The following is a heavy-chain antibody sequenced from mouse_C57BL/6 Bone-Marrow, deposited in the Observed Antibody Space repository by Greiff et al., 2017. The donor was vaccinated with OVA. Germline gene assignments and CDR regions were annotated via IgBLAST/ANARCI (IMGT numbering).Heavy chain of an antibody. CDR1: GYTFTSYW. CDR2: IHPNSGST. CDR3: ARDIYYGNSHWYIDV. D-gene: IGHD2-1*01. Sequence: VQLQQPGAELVKPGASVKLSCKASGYTFTSYWMHWVKQRPGQGLEWIGMIHPNSGSTNYNEKFQSKATLPVDKSSSTAYMQLSSLTSEDSAVYYCARDIYYGNSHWYIDVWGTGTTVTGSS. V-gene: IGHV1-64*01. J-gene: IGHJ1*03.